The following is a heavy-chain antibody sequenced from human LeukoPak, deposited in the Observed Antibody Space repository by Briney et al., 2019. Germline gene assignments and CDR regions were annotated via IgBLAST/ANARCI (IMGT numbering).Heavy chain of an antibody. J-gene: IGHJ6*03. CDR2: IYYSGST. V-gene: IGHV4-39*07. D-gene: IGHD3-10*01. CDR1: GGSISSSSYY. Sequence: SETLSLTCTVSGGSISSSSYYWGWIRQPPGKGLEWIGSIYYSGSTYYNPSLKSRVTISVDASKNQFSLKLSSVTAADTAVYYCASQLYYYYYMDVWGKGTTVTVSS. CDR3: ASQLYYYYYMDV.